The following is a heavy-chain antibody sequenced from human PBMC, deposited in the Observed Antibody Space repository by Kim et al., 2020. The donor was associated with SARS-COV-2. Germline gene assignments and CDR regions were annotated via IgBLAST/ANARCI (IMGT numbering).Heavy chain of an antibody. CDR1: GFKFGDYD. CDR2: IRSKAYGGTT. V-gene: IGHV3-49*04. D-gene: IGHD2-2*01. Sequence: GGSLRLYCTASGFKFGDYDMSWVRQATGQGMEWVGCIRSKAYGGTTEYAAPVKGRFTSSRDDSKSIVYLQMNSMITEDTAVNYCTGAYCSSTCCYCTYY. J-gene: IGHJ6*01. CDR3: TGAYCSSTCCYCTYY.